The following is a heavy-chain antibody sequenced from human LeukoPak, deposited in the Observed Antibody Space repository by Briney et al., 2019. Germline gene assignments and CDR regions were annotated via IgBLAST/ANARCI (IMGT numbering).Heavy chain of an antibody. CDR1: GYTFTSYG. J-gene: IGHJ4*02. V-gene: IGHV1-8*02. CDR2: MNPNSGNA. Sequence: ASVKVSCKASGYTFTSYGISWVRQATGQGLEWMGWMNPNSGNAGYPQKFQGRVTMTRNTSISTAYMELSSLRSEDTAVYYCARGHYDILTGYSFDYWGQGTLVTVSS. CDR3: ARGHYDILTGYSFDY. D-gene: IGHD3-9*01.